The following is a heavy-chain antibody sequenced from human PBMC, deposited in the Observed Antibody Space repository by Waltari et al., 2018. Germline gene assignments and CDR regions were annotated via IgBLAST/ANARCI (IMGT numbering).Heavy chain of an antibody. J-gene: IGHJ4*02. CDR1: GGSLSSSSYY. CDR2: IYYSGST. Sequence: QLQLQESGPGLVKPSETLSLTRTVSGGSLSSSSYYWGWIRQPPGKGLEWIGSIYYSGSTYYNPSLKSRVTISVDTSRNQFSLKLSSVTAADTAVYYCARGPGIVPKHFDYWGQGTLVTVSS. D-gene: IGHD2-2*01. V-gene: IGHV4-39*07. CDR3: ARGPGIVPKHFDY.